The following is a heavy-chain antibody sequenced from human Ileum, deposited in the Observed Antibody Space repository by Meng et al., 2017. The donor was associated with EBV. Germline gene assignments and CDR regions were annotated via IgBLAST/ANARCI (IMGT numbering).Heavy chain of an antibody. CDR2: ISTFNGNT. V-gene: IGHV1-18*04. D-gene: IGHD4-17*01. CDR3: ASNGDEVDY. CDR1: GYSFTRYY. J-gene: IGHJ4*02. Sequence: QVQLVQSGAEAKKPGASVKVSCRASGYSFTRYYMHWVRQAPGQGLEWMGWISTFNGNTNYAQKFQGRLTVTTDTSTNTAYMELRNLRSDDTAVYYCASNGDEVDYWGQGTLVTVSS.